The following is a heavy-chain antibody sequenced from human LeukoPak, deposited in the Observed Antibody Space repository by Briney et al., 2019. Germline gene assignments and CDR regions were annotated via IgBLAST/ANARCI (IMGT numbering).Heavy chain of an antibody. V-gene: IGHV5-51*01. CDR1: GYSFTTSW. Sequence: GESLQISCKGSGYSFTTSWIGWVRQLPGKGLEWMGIVYPDDSDTRYSPSFQGQVTISADKSISTAYLQWSSLKASDTAIYYCARRGGSLNYFDYWGQGTLVTVSS. J-gene: IGHJ4*02. D-gene: IGHD1-26*01. CDR2: VYPDDSDT. CDR3: ARRGGSLNYFDY.